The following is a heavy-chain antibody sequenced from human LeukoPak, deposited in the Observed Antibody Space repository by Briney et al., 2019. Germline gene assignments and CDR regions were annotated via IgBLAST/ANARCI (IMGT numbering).Heavy chain of an antibody. Sequence: GGSLRLSCAASGFTFSSYGVHWVRQAPGKGLEWVAVISYDGSNKYYADSVKGRFTISRDNSKNTLYLQMNSLRAEDTAVYYCAKVSIAVAHNRGYFDYWGQGTLVTVSS. J-gene: IGHJ4*02. V-gene: IGHV3-30*18. CDR3: AKVSIAVAHNRGYFDY. CDR1: GFTFSSYG. D-gene: IGHD6-19*01. CDR2: ISYDGSNK.